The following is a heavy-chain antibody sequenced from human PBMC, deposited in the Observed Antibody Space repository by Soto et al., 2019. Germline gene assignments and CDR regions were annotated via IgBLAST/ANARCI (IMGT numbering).Heavy chain of an antibody. D-gene: IGHD3-10*01. V-gene: IGHV3-13*04. CDR2: IGTAGDT. CDR1: GFTFSSYD. J-gene: IGHJ6*02. CDR3: ARGSQLWFGELQPLDYYYGMDV. Sequence: PGGSLRLSCAASGFTFSSYDMHWVRQATGKGLEWVSAIGTAGDTYYPGSVKGRFTISRENAKNSLYLQMNSLRAGDTAVYYCARGSQLWFGELQPLDYYYGMDVWGQGTTVTVSS.